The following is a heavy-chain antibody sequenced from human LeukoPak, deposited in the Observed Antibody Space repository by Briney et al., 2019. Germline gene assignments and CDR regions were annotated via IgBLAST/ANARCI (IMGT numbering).Heavy chain of an antibody. V-gene: IGHV3-21*01. CDR1: GFTFSSYS. Sequence: PGGSLRLSCAASGFTFSSYSMNWVRQAPGKGLEWVSSISTSSSYIYYADSLKGRFTISRHNAKNSLYLQMNSLRAEDTAVYYCARDLGQYYDTSDNWFDPWGQGTLVTVSS. CDR3: ARDLGQYYDTSDNWFDP. J-gene: IGHJ5*02. CDR2: ISTSSSYI. D-gene: IGHD3-22*01.